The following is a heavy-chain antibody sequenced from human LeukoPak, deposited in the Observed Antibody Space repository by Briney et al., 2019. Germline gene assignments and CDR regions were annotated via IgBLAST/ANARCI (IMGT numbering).Heavy chain of an antibody. Sequence: SETLSLTCTVSGGSISSYYWSWIRQPPGKGLEWIGYIYYSGSTNNNPSLMSRVTISVDTSKNQFSLKLSSVTAADTAVYYCARAIAPPRGYYFDYWGQGTLVTVSS. CDR3: ARAIAPPRGYYFDY. J-gene: IGHJ4*02. CDR2: IYYSGST. CDR1: GGSISSYY. D-gene: IGHD6-13*01. V-gene: IGHV4-59*01.